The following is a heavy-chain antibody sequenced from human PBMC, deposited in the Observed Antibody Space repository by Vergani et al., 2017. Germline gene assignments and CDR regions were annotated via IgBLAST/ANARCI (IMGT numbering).Heavy chain of an antibody. CDR1: GGSISSGSYY. D-gene: IGHD6-13*01. V-gene: IGHV4-61*02. Sequence: QVQLQESGPGLVRPSQTLSLTCTVSGGSISSGSYYWSWFRQPAGKGLEWIGRFYTGGGTSYNPSLKSRVTISVDTSKNQFSLQLGSVTAADTAVYYCARDPLYSTTWPFLLRDMDVWGQGTTVTVSS. CDR3: ARDPLYSTTWPFLLRDMDV. J-gene: IGHJ6*02. CDR2: FYTGGGT.